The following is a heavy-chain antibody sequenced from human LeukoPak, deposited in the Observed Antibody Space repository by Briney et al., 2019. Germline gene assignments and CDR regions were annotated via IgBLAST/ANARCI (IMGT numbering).Heavy chain of an antibody. V-gene: IGHV3-23*01. Sequence: GGSLRLSCAASGFTFSSYGMSWVRQAPGKGLEWVSAISGSGGSTYYADSVKGRFTISRDNSKNTLYLQMNSLRAEDTAVYYCAKVLLGYSYGFDYWGQGTLVTVSS. D-gene: IGHD5-18*01. CDR3: AKVLLGYSYGFDY. J-gene: IGHJ4*02. CDR2: ISGSGGST. CDR1: GFTFSSYG.